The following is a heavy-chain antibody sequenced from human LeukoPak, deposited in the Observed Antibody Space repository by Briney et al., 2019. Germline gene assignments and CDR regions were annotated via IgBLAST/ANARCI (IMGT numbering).Heavy chain of an antibody. D-gene: IGHD6-13*01. V-gene: IGHV4-39*01. CDR2: LDYSGSA. CDR1: GGSISSVEYY. CDR3: ARRRGDSSCVDP. Sequence: SETLSLTCTVSGGSISSVEYYWAWVRQSPGTGPEWIGSLDYSGSAYYNPSLNSRVIISVDKSKNQFSLKLRSVTAADTAVYYCARRRGDSSCVDPWGQGTLVTVSS. J-gene: IGHJ5*02.